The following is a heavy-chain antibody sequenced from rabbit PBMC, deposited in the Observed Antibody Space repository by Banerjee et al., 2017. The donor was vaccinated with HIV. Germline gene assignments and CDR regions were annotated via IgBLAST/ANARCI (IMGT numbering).Heavy chain of an antibody. CDR1: GFSFSSGSY. V-gene: IGHV1S45*01. Sequence: EQLEESGGDLVKPEGSLTLTCTASGFSFSSGSYMCWVRQAPGKGLEWIGCIYIGSRSSAWYANWVNGRFTISKTSSTTVTLQMTSLTAADTATYLCARDLAGVIGWNFNLWGPGTLVTVS. CDR3: ARDLAGVIGWNFNL. J-gene: IGHJ4*01. CDR2: IYIGSRSSA. D-gene: IGHD4-1*01.